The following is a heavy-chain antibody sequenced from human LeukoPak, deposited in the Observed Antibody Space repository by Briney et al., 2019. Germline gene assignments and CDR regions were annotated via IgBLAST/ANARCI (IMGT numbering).Heavy chain of an antibody. CDR2: ISYDGSNK. Sequence: GRSLRLSCAASGFTFSSYAMHWVRQAPGKGLERVAVISYDGSNKYYADSVKGRFTISRDNSKNTLYLQMNSLRAEDTAVYYCARSSTGMRYFDWFAADYWGQGTLVTVSS. CDR3: ARSSTGMRYFDWFAADY. J-gene: IGHJ4*02. D-gene: IGHD3-9*01. CDR1: GFTFSSYA. V-gene: IGHV3-30-3*01.